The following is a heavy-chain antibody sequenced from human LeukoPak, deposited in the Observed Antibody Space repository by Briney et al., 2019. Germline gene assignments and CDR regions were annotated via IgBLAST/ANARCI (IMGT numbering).Heavy chain of an antibody. D-gene: IGHD3-22*01. V-gene: IGHV3-30*18. CDR2: ISYDGSNK. CDR3: AKGLYDSSGPPYYYGMDV. Sequence: PGGSLRLSCAASGFTFSSYGMHWVRQAPGKGLEWVAVISYDGSNKYYADSVKGRFTISRDNSKNTLYLQMNSLRAEDTAVYYCAKGLYDSSGPPYYYGMDVWGQGTTVTVSS. CDR1: GFTFSSYG. J-gene: IGHJ6*02.